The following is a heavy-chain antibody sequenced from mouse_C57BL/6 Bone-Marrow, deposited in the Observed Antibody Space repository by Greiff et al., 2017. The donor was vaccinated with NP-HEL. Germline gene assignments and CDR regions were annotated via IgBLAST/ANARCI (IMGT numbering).Heavy chain of an antibody. D-gene: IGHD1-1*01. Sequence: EVQGVESGGDLVKPGGSLKLSCAASGFTFSSYGMSWVRQTPDKRLEWVATISSGGSYTYYPDSVKGRFTISRDNAKNTLYLQMSSLKSEDTAMYYCARHGLYYYGSSPYFDVWGTGTTVTVSS. J-gene: IGHJ1*03. CDR3: ARHGLYYYGSSPYFDV. V-gene: IGHV5-6*01. CDR1: GFTFSSYG. CDR2: ISSGGSYT.